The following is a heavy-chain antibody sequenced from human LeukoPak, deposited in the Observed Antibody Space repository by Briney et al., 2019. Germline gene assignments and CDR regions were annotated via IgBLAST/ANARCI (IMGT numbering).Heavy chain of an antibody. V-gene: IGHV4-4*07. CDR2: IYTSGSA. J-gene: IGHJ5*02. CDR3: ARDEPWFDP. CDR1: GDSISVYY. Sequence: SETLSLTCTVSGDSISVYYWTWIRQPAGKGLEWIGRIYTSGSANYNPPLKSRVTMSVDTSKNQFSLRLTSVTAADTAVYYCARDEPWFDPWGQGTLVTVSS.